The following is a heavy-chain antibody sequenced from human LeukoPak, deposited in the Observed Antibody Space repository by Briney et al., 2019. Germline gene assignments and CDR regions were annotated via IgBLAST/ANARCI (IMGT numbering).Heavy chain of an antibody. CDR2: IWYDGSNK. CDR3: ARDYCGTTSGCYYYYSMDV. V-gene: IGHV3-33*01. CDR1: GFTFSSYG. J-gene: IGHJ6*02. D-gene: IGHD1-1*01. Sequence: GGSLRLSCAASGFTFSSYGMHWVRQAPGKGLEWVAVIWYDGSNKYYADSVKGRFTISRDNSKNTLYLQMNSLRAEDTAVYYCARDYCGTTSGCYYYYSMDVWGQGTTVTVSS.